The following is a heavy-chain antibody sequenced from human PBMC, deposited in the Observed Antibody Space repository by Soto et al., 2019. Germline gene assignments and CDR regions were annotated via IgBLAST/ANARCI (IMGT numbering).Heavy chain of an antibody. Sequence: SVKVSCKASGGTFSSYAISWVRQAPGQGLEWMGGIIPIFGTANYAQKFQGRVTITADESTSTAYMELSRLRSDDTAVYYCAREPPIAARPGGVAGGMDVWGQGTTVTVAS. CDR3: AREPPIAARPGGVAGGMDV. D-gene: IGHD6-6*01. V-gene: IGHV1-69*13. CDR1: GGTFSSYA. J-gene: IGHJ6*02. CDR2: IIPIFGTA.